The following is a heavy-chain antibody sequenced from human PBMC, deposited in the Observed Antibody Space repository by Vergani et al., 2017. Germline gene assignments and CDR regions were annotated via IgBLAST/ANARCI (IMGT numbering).Heavy chain of an antibody. CDR3: ARLYGRDSSGSKYFDY. CDR1: GYSFTNSW. D-gene: IGHD3-22*01. J-gene: IGHJ4*02. Sequence: EVQLVQSGAEVKKPGESLKISCKASGYSFTNSWIGWVRQMPGRGLEFMGIIYPGDSDTRYSPSFQGQVTISADRSFTTAYLQWSSLKASDTAMYYCARLYGRDSSGSKYFDYWGQGTLVTVSS. V-gene: IGHV5-51*01. CDR2: IYPGDSDT.